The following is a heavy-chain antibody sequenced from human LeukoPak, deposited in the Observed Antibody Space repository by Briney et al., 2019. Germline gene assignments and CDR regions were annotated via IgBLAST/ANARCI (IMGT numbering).Heavy chain of an antibody. CDR2: IYYSGST. CDR3: ASWGDSSGYYVGY. V-gene: IGHV4-39*07. D-gene: IGHD3-22*01. Sequence: SETLSLTCTVSGGSISSSSYYWGWIRQPPGKGLEWIGSIYYSGSTYYNPSLKSRVTISVDTSKNQFSLKLSSVTAADTAVYYCASWGDSSGYYVGYWGQGTLVTVSS. J-gene: IGHJ4*02. CDR1: GGSISSSSYY.